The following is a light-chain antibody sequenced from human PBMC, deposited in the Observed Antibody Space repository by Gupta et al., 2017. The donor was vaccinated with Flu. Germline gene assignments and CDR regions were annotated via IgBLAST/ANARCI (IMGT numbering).Light chain of an antibody. CDR3: GSYTAINTWL. J-gene: IGLJ2*01. CDR2: DFT. CDR1: SSDIGDYKF. V-gene: IGLV2-14*03. Sequence: QSALTQPASVSGSPGQSITISCSGSSSDIGDYKFLSWYQQHPGKAPNLIIYDFTHRPSGVSLRFSGSKSGNTASLTISGLQAEDEADYYCGSYTAINTWLFGGGTHLTVL.